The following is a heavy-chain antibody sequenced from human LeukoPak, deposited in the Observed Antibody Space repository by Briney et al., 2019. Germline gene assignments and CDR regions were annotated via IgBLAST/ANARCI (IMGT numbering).Heavy chain of an antibody. V-gene: IGHV4-4*07. CDR2: IYNTGST. D-gene: IGHD2-21*01. CDR1: GGSISSYY. CDR3: ARNSPVYFDH. Sequence: PGGSLRLSCTVSGGSISSYYWSWIRQPAGKGPEWIGLIYNTGSTNHNPSLMSRVTMSLDTSKNQFPLKLSSVTAADTAVYYCARNSPVYFDHWGQGILVTVSS. J-gene: IGHJ4*02.